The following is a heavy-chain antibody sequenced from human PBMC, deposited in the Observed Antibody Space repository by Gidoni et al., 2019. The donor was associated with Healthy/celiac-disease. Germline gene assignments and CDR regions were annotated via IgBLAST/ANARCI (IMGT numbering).Heavy chain of an antibody. CDR3: ARDLGGSFSRNYYGMDV. V-gene: IGHV1-69*04. CDR2: IIPILGIA. J-gene: IGHJ6*02. Sequence: EVKKPGSSVKVSCKASGGTFSSYAISWVRQAPGQGLEWMGRIIPILGIANYAQKFQGRVTITADKSTSTAYMELSSLRSEDTAVYYCARDLGGSFSRNYYGMDVWGQGTTVTVSS. D-gene: IGHD1-26*01. CDR1: GGTFSSYA.